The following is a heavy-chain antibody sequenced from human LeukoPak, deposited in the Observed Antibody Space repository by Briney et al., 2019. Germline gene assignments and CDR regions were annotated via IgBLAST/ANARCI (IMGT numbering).Heavy chain of an antibody. D-gene: IGHD3-22*01. CDR1: GFTFRSYA. J-gene: IGHJ4*02. Sequence: GGSLRLSCAASGFTFRSYAMSWVRQAPGKGLEWVSGISGSGGSTYYADSVKGRFTISRDNSKNTLYLQMNTLRPEDTAVYYCAKYAAAGAYDRHSEIDSWGQGTLVTVSS. V-gene: IGHV3-23*01. CDR2: ISGSGGST. CDR3: AKYAAAGAYDRHSEIDS.